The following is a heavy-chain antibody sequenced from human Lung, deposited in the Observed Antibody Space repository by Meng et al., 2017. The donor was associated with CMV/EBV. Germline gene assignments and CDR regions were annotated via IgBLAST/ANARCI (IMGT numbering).Heavy chain of an antibody. Sequence: SXXVSCKASRGRFGNYGISWARQAPGQGLEGMGGIIPFLGVASYAPKFKGRFTITTDKSTGTVYMDLSSLRSEDTAVYYCATDAVARGDYWGQGTVVTVAS. J-gene: IGHJ4*02. CDR3: ATDAVARGDY. CDR1: RGRFGNYG. CDR2: IIPFLGVA. V-gene: IGHV1-69*10. D-gene: IGHD6-19*01.